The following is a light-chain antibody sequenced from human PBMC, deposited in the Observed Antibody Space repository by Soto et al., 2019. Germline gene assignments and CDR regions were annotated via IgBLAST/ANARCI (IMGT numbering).Light chain of an antibody. V-gene: IGKV3-20*01. J-gene: IGKJ4*01. CDR2: GVS. CDR1: QSISSSY. CDR3: QQYDSAPRT. Sequence: EIVLTQSPGTLSLSPGERAALSCRASQSISSSYLAWYQQKPGQAPRLLIYGVSSRATGIPDRFSGSGSGTDFTLTISRLEPEDFAVYYCQQYDSAPRTFGGGTKLEIK.